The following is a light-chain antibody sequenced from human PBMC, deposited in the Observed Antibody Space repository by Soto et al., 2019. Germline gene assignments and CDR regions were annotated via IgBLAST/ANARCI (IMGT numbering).Light chain of an antibody. Sequence: DIQLTQSPSFLSASVGDRVTITCRASQDFNNYLAWYQQKPGEAPKLLMYVASTLQSGVPSRFSGSGSGTEFTLTISSLQPEDFAPYVCQQLYSFPLTFGGGTKLEIK. V-gene: IGKV1-9*01. CDR1: QDFNNY. CDR3: QQLYSFPLT. CDR2: VAS. J-gene: IGKJ4*01.